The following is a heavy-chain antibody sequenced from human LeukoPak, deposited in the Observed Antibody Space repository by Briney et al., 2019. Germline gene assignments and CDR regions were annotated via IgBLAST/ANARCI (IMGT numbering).Heavy chain of an antibody. CDR1: GGSFSGKY. Sequence: PSETLSLTRAVSGGSFSGKYWTWLRQPPRKGLEGIGEITYSGTMYYNPSLKSRVTISVDTSKNQFSLKLTSVTAADTAVYYCARDLMTWGQGTLVTVSS. V-gene: IGHV4-34*01. CDR2: ITYSGTM. CDR3: ARDLMT. J-gene: IGHJ4*02.